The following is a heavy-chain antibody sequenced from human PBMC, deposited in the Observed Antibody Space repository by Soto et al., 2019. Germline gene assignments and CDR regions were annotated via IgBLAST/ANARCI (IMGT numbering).Heavy chain of an antibody. CDR3: AKDHRWGSPSYYFDY. V-gene: IGHV3-30*18. CDR1: GFTFSSYG. Sequence: GGSLRLSCAASGFTFSSYGMHWVRQAPGKGLEWVAVISYDGSNKYYADSVKGRFTISRDNSKNTLYLQMNSLRAEDTAVYYCAKDHRWGSPSYYFDYWGQGTLVTVS. CDR2: ISYDGSNK. J-gene: IGHJ4*02. D-gene: IGHD7-27*01.